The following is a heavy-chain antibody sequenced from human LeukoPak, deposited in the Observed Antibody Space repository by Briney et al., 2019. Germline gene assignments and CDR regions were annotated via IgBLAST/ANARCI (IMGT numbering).Heavy chain of an antibody. CDR3: ARPYYDILTGYYIGAFDI. CDR2: IYCSGST. D-gene: IGHD3-9*01. V-gene: IGHV4-59*08. J-gene: IGHJ3*02. Sequence: PSETLSLTCTVSGGSISSYYWSWIRQPPGKGLEWIGYIYCSGSTNYNPSLKSRVTISVDTSKNQFSLKLSSVTAADTAVYYCARPYYDILTGYYIGAFDIWGQGTMVTVSS. CDR1: GGSISSYY.